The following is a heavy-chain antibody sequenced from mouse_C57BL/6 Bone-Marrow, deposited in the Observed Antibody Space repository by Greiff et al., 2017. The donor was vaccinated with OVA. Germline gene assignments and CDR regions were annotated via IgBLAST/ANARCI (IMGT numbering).Heavy chain of an antibody. CDR3: ARYGDYYGSSYLDY. J-gene: IGHJ2*01. D-gene: IGHD1-1*01. CDR1: GYTFTDYY. Sequence: VQLKQSGPVLVKPGASVKMSCKASGYTFTDYYMNWVKQSHGKSLEWIGVINPYNGGTSYNQKFKGKATLTVDKSSSTAYMELNSLTSEDSAVYYCARYGDYYGSSYLDYWGQGTTLTVSS. V-gene: IGHV1-19*01. CDR2: INPYNGGT.